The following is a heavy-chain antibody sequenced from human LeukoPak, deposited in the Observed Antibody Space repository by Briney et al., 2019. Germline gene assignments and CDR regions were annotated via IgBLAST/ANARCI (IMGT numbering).Heavy chain of an antibody. CDR1: GFTFSSYW. Sequence: PGGSLRLSCAASGFTFSSYWMHWVRQAPGKGLVWVSRINSDGSSTSYADSVKGRFTISRDNAKNTLYLQMTRLRAEDTAVYYCAREDVGPGTAVGTWGQGTLVTVSS. D-gene: IGHD1-14*01. J-gene: IGHJ5*02. CDR2: INSDGSST. V-gene: IGHV3-74*01. CDR3: AREDVGPGTAVGT.